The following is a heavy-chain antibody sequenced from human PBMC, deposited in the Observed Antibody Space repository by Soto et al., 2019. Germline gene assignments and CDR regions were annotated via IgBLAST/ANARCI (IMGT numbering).Heavy chain of an antibody. D-gene: IGHD3-3*01. CDR1: GFTFDSYA. V-gene: IGHV3-23*01. J-gene: IGHJ3*01. CDR3: AKDTVGGYSFWSGYYSDGLDV. Sequence: EVKLLESGGGLAQPGGSLRLSCVGSGFTFDSYAISWVRQAPGKGLQWISAISGNGAGTDYAHSVKGRFTISIDNSKNTVHLQMNSLRAEDTALYYCAKDTVGGYSFWSGYYSDGLDVWGQGTMVTVSS. CDR2: ISGNGAGT.